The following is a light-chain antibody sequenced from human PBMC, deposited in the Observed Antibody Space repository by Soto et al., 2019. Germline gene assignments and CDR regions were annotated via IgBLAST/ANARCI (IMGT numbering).Light chain of an antibody. V-gene: IGKV3-15*01. Sequence: EIVMTQSPATLSVSPGERATLSCRASQSVSSNLAWYQQKPGQTPRLLIYGASTRAIGIPARFSGSGSGTEFTHTISSLQSEDFAVYYCQQYNKWLWTFGQGTNVEI. J-gene: IGKJ1*01. CDR1: QSVSSN. CDR2: GAS. CDR3: QQYNKWLWT.